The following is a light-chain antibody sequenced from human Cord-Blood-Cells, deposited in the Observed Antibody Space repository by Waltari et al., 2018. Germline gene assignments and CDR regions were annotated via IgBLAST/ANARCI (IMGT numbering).Light chain of an antibody. J-gene: IGLJ1*01. Sequence: QSALTRPASVSGSPGPSITIPCTGTSSDVGGYNYVPWYQQHPGKAPKLMIYEVSNRPSGVSNRFSGSKSGNTASLTISGLQAEDEADYYCSSYTSSSTYVFGTGTKVTVL. CDR3: SSYTSSSTYV. V-gene: IGLV2-14*01. CDR2: EVS. CDR1: SSDVGGYNY.